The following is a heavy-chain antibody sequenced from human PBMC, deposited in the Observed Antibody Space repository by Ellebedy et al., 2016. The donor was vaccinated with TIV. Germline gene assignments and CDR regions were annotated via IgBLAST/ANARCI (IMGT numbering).Heavy chain of an antibody. CDR1: GGSISSYY. J-gene: IGHJ6*02. CDR3: ARSPSYSSGWYPDLEEYYYYGMDV. Sequence: MPSETLSLTCTVSGGSISSYYWSWIRQPAGKGLEWIGRIYTSGSTNYNPSLKSRVTISVDTSKNQFSLRLSSVTAADTAVYYCARSPSYSSGWYPDLEEYYYYGMDVWGQGTTVTVSS. D-gene: IGHD6-19*01. CDR2: IYTSGST. V-gene: IGHV4-4*07.